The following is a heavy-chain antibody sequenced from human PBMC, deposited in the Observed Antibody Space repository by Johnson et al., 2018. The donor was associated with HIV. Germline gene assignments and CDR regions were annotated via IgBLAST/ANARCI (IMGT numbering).Heavy chain of an antibody. CDR2: IWYDGSNK. D-gene: IGHD3-22*01. CDR1: GFTFSNYS. J-gene: IGHJ3*02. CDR3: AREHLYYYDSSGYYRGDAFDI. Sequence: QVQLVESGGGVVQPGRSLRLSCAASGFTFSNYSMHWVRQTPGKGLEWVAVIWYDGSNKYYVDSVKGRFTISRDNSKNTLYLQMNSLRAEDTAVYYCAREHLYYYDSSGYYRGDAFDIWGQGTMVTVSS. V-gene: IGHV3-33*01.